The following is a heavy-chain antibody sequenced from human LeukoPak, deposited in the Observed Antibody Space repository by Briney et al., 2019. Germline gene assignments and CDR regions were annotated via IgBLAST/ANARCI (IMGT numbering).Heavy chain of an antibody. D-gene: IGHD2/OR15-2a*01. J-gene: IGHJ4*02. CDR3: ARERVTTTSFDY. Sequence: GGSLRLSCAASEFTFTNYWMNWVRQAPGKGLEWVANLKQDGSEKNYVDSVKGRFTISRDNAKNSLYLQMNSLRVEDTAVYYCARERVTTTSFDYWGQGVLVTVSS. CDR2: LKQDGSEK. CDR1: EFTFTNYW. V-gene: IGHV3-7*01.